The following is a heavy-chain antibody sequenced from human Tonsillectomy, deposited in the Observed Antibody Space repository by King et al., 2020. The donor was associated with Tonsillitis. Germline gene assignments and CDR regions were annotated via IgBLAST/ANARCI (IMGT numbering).Heavy chain of an antibody. CDR2: MSYDGSKK. CDR3: AKDTQYYDFWSGPQESWFDP. Sequence: VQLVESGGGVVQPGRSLRLSCAASGFTFSSYGMHWVRQAPGKGLEWVALMSYDGSKKYYADFVKGRFTISRDNSKNTLYLQMNSLRAEDTAVYYCAKDTQYYDFWSGPQESWFDPWGQGTLVTVSS. D-gene: IGHD3-3*01. CDR1: GFTFSSYG. J-gene: IGHJ5*02. V-gene: IGHV3-30*18.